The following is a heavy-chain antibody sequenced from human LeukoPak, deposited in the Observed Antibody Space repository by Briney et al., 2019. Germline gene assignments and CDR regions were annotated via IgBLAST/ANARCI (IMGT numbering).Heavy chain of an antibody. D-gene: IGHD3-9*01. J-gene: IGHJ4*02. CDR3: AKDQYYDIPFDY. CDR1: GFTFSSYG. Sequence: GGSLRLSCAASGFTFSSYGMHWVRQAPGKGLEWVAFVRYDGSNKYYADSVKGRFTISRDNSKNTLYLQMNSLRAEDTAVYYCAKDQYYDIPFDYWGQGTLVTVSS. CDR2: VRYDGSNK. V-gene: IGHV3-30*02.